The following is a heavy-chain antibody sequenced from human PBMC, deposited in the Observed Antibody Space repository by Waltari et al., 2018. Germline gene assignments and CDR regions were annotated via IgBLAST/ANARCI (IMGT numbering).Heavy chain of an antibody. Sequence: EVQLVESGGGLVQPGGSLSLSCAAPGIPFSSSWMSWVRQAPGKGLEWVANIKQDGSEKYYVDSVKGRFTISRDNAKNSLYLQMNSLRAEDTAVYYCASETLAAPDYWGQGTLVTVSS. J-gene: IGHJ4*02. CDR2: IKQDGSEK. CDR3: ASETLAAPDY. CDR1: GIPFSSSW. D-gene: IGHD6-6*01. V-gene: IGHV3-7*01.